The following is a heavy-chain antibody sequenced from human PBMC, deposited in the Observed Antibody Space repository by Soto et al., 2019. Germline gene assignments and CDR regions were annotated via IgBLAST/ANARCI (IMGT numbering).Heavy chain of an antibody. CDR2: ISGSGGGT. Sequence: DVQLLESGGSLVQSGGSLRLSCTVSGFTFSSYAMSWVRQAPGKGLEWVSSISGSGGGTYYADSVKGRFTISRDNSKNTLYLQMNSLRAEDTAVYYCAKDRGLYYYGSGSYYKPDSFDYWGQGTLVTVSS. CDR3: AKDRGLYYYGSGSYYKPDSFDY. V-gene: IGHV3-23*01. J-gene: IGHJ4*02. CDR1: GFTFSSYA. D-gene: IGHD3-10*01.